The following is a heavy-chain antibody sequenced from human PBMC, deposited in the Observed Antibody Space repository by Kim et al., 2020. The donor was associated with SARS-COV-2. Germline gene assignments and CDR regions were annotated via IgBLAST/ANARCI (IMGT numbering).Heavy chain of an antibody. V-gene: IGHV3-15*01. CDR3: TTDRGAYCGGDCYEGY. D-gene: IGHD2-21*02. J-gene: IGHJ4*02. Sequence: GGSLRLSCAASGFNFNKAWMSWVRQAPGKGLEWVGRIKSTGDGGTIDYAAPAKGRFTISRDDSKNTVDLQMNSLKTEDTAVYHCTTDRGAYCGGDCYEGYWGQGTLVTVSS. CDR1: GFNFNKAW. CDR2: IKSTGDGGTI.